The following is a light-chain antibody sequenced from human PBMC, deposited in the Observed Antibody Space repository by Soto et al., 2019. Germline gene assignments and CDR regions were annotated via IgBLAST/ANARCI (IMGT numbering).Light chain of an antibody. CDR1: SSNIGGNT. J-gene: IGLJ3*02. CDR3: AAWDDSLTGLWV. CDR2: GNN. V-gene: IGLV1-44*01. Sequence: QSVLTQPPSASGTPGQRVTISCSGSSSNIGGNTVNWYQQFPGAAPKLLIYGNNQRPSGVPDRFSGSKSGTSASLAISGLQSEDEAEYYCAAWDDSLTGLWVFGGGTKLTVL.